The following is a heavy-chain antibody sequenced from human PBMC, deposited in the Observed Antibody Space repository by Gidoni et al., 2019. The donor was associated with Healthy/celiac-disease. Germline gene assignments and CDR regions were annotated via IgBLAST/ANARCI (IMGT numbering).Heavy chain of an antibody. CDR3: ARDLLFNAFLPGIL. CDR2: IWYDGSNK. D-gene: IGHD2-21*02. CDR1: GFTFSSYG. Sequence: QVQLVESGGGVVQPGRSLRLSCAAPGFTFSSYGMHWVRQAPGKGLEWVAVIWYDGSNKYYADSVKGRFTISRDNSKNTLYLQMNSLRAEDTAVYYCARDLLFNAFLPGILWGKGTTVTVSS. J-gene: IGHJ6*04. V-gene: IGHV3-33*01.